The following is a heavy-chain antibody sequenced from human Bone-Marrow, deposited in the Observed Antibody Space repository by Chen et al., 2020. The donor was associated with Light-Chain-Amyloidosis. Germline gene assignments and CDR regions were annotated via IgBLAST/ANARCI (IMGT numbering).Heavy chain of an antibody. CDR1: GFNFSSLG. D-gene: IGHD3-10*01. CDR2: VSGSTVST. J-gene: IGHJ4*02. Sequence: EVQLVESGGGLVQPGGSLRLSCATSGFNFSSLGMSWVRQAPGKGLEWVSTVSGSTVSTYYAGAVKGRFIISRDNSXXXLYLQMNSLRAGDTAVYFCTRKGGYFDFWGQGSLVTVSS. V-gene: IGHV3-23*04. CDR3: TRKGGYFDF.